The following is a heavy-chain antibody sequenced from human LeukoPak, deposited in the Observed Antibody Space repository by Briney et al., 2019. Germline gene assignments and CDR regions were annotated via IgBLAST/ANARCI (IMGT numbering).Heavy chain of an antibody. V-gene: IGHV1-69*04. Sequence: ASAKVSCKASGGTFSSYAISWVRQAPGQGLEWMGRIIPILGIANYAQKFQGRVTITADKSTSTAYMELSSLRSEDTAVYYCARDGEYSSSSDYWGQGTLVTVSS. CDR2: IIPILGIA. D-gene: IGHD6-6*01. CDR3: ARDGEYSSSSDY. J-gene: IGHJ4*02. CDR1: GGTFSSYA.